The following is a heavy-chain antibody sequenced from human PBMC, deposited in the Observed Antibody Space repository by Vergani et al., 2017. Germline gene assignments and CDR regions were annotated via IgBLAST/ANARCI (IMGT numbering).Heavy chain of an antibody. D-gene: IGHD3-9*01. CDR3: ARRQILTGYYSKDWFDP. V-gene: IGHV4-59*08. CDR1: DGSISSYY. CDR2: IYYSGST. Sequence: QVQLQESGPGLVKPSETLSLTCTVSDGSISSYYWSWIRQPPGKGLEWIGYIYYSGSTNYNPSLKSRVTISVDTSKNQFSLKLSSVTAADTAVYYCARRQILTGYYSKDWFDPWGQGTLVTVSS. J-gene: IGHJ5*02.